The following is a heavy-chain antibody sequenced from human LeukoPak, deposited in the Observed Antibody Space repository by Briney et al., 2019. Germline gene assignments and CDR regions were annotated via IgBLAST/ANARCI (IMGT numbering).Heavy chain of an antibody. D-gene: IGHD3-22*01. Sequence: PGGSLRLSCAASGFTFSSYEMNWVRQAPGRGLEWVSTMYSGGSTYYADSVKGRFTISRDSSKNTLYLQMNSLRAEDTAVYYCAKTSDYYFSFDYWGQGTLVTVSS. V-gene: IGHV3-53*01. CDR3: AKTSDYYFSFDY. J-gene: IGHJ4*02. CDR2: MYSGGST. CDR1: GFTFSSYE.